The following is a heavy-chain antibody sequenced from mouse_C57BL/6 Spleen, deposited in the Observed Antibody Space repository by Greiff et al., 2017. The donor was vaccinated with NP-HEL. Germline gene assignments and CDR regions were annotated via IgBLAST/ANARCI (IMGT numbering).Heavy chain of an antibody. J-gene: IGHJ2*01. D-gene: IGHD4-1*01. CDR3: AHSGTYYFDY. CDR1: GYTFTSYW. Sequence: VKLQQPGAELVRPGTSVKLSCKASGYTFTSYWMHWVKQRPGQGLEWIGVIDPSDSYTNYNQKFKGKATLTVDTSSSTAYMQLSSLTSEDSAVYYCAHSGTYYFDYWGQGTTLTVSS. CDR2: IDPSDSYT. V-gene: IGHV1-59*01.